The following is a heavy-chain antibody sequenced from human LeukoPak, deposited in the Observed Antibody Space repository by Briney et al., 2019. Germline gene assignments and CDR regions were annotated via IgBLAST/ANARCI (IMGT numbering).Heavy chain of an antibody. CDR2: INPSGGST. CDR1: GYTFTSYY. V-gene: IGHV1-46*01. CDR3: ARCTSGWYYYYGMDV. J-gene: IGHJ6*02. D-gene: IGHD6-19*01. Sequence: GASVTVSCKASGYTFTSYYMHWVRQAPGQGLEWMGIINPSGGSTSYAQEFQGRVTMTRDTSTSTVYMELSSLRSEDTAVYYCARCTSGWYYYYGMDVWGQGTTVTVSS.